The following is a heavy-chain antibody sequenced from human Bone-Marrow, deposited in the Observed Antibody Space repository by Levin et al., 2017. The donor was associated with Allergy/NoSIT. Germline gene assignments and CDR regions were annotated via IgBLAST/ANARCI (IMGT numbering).Heavy chain of an antibody. J-gene: IGHJ3*02. CDR2: IQSNGNA. V-gene: IGHV4-39*01. D-gene: IGHD5-12*01. CDR3: ARRKPYSGGTDAFDI. CDR1: GGSISSHND. Sequence: ASETLSLTCIVSGGSISSHNDWAWIRQPPGKGLEWVGTIQSNGNAFYKSSLESRVAISVDMSKNHFSLRMTSVTAADTAVYYCARRKPYSGGTDAFDIWGQGTMVTVSS.